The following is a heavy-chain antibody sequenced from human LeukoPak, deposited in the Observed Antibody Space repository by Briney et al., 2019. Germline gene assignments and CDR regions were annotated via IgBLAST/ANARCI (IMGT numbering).Heavy chain of an antibody. J-gene: IGHJ4*02. D-gene: IGHD6-19*01. Sequence: ASVKVTCKASGYTFTGYYIHWVRQAPGQGLEWMGWINPNTGATNYARKSQGRVTMTRDTSISTAYMELSRLTSDDTAVYYCARGLAVARDWGQGTLVTVSS. CDR3: ARGLAVARD. CDR1: GYTFTGYY. CDR2: INPNTGAT. V-gene: IGHV1-2*02.